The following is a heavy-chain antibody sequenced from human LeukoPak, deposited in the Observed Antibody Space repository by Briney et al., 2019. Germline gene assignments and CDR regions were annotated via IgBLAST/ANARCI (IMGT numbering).Heavy chain of an antibody. CDR3: ARGSGDSSSWYRAFDI. CDR1: GFTFSSYS. Sequence: GGSLRLSCAASGFTFSSYSMNWVRQAPGKGLEWVANIKQDGREKYYVDSVKGRFTISRDNAKNSLYLQMNSLRAEDTAVYYCARGSGDSSSWYRAFDIWGQGTMVTVSS. J-gene: IGHJ3*02. D-gene: IGHD6-13*01. V-gene: IGHV3-7*01. CDR2: IKQDGREK.